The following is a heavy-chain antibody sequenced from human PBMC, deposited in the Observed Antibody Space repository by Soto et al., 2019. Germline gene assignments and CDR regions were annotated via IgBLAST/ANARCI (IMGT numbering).Heavy chain of an antibody. CDR2: ISYAGSNK. CDR3: ARPLWRDDYNWGYFDL. Sequence: QVQLVESGGGVVQPGRSLRLSCAASGFTFSRYAMHWVRQAPGKGLEWVAVISYAGSNKYYADSVKGRFTISRDNSKNTLYRQMNSLRAEDTAVYYCARPLWRDDYNWGYFDLWGRGTLVTVSS. J-gene: IGHJ2*01. D-gene: IGHD4-4*01. CDR1: GFTFSRYA. V-gene: IGHV3-30-3*01.